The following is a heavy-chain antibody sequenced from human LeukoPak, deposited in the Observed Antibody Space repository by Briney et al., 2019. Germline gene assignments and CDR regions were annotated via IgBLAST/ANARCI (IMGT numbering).Heavy chain of an antibody. D-gene: IGHD2-21*01. CDR3: AKDFRIGYSAHFDY. CDR1: GGRFRSHA. CDR2: IYENGGTT. V-gene: IGHV3-23*01. J-gene: IGHJ4*02. Sequence: PGGSLRLSCVGSGGRFRSHAMSWVRQAPEKGLEFVSGIYENGGTTYYADSVKGRFSISRDNSKNTLYLQMDSLRGEDTAVYYCAKDFRIGYSAHFDYWGQGALVTVSS.